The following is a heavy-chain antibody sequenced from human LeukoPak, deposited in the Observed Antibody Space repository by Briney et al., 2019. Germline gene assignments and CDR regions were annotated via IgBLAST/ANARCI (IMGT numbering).Heavy chain of an antibody. CDR1: GDSISSGTYY. J-gene: IGHJ6*02. D-gene: IGHD6-13*01. CDR3: ARARAAAGPKYYYYYYGMDV. CDR2: ISNSGRT. Sequence: SETLSLTCTVSGDSISSGTYYWGWIRQPPGKGLEWVGSISNSGRTYYNPSLKSRVTISVDTSKNQFSLKPSSVTAADTAVYYCARARAAAGPKYYYYYYGMDVWGQGTTVTVSS. V-gene: IGHV4-39*07.